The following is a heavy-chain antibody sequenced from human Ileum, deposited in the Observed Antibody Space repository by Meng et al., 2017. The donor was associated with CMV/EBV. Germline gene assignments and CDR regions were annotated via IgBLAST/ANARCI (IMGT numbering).Heavy chain of an antibody. J-gene: IGHJ5*02. CDR2: IYWDDDK. CDR3: AYRRGGGSGWNWFGP. CDR1: GFSPRTDRRG. Sequence: QTPLKDSPPPLGKPTPTLHPPCTYSGFSPRTDRRGLGWTRRTPGKALEWLAPIYWDDDKDYSPSLKSRLTVMKDASKNQAVLKMTDMGPMDTATYYCAYRRGGGSGWNWFGPWGQGTLVTVSS. V-gene: IGHV2-5*02. D-gene: IGHD6-19*01.